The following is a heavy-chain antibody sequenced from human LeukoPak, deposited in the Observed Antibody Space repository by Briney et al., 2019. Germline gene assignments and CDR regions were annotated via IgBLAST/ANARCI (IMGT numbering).Heavy chain of an antibody. CDR2: IIPTFGTA. J-gene: IGHJ5*02. CDR3: ATVGYCSGGSCLDP. CDR1: GGTFSSYA. Sequence: SVKVSCKASGGTFSSYAISWVRQAPGQGLEWMGGIIPTFGTANYAQKFQGRVTITTDESTSTAYMELSSLRSEDTAVYYCATVGYCSGGSCLDPWGQGTLVTVSS. D-gene: IGHD2-15*01. V-gene: IGHV1-69*05.